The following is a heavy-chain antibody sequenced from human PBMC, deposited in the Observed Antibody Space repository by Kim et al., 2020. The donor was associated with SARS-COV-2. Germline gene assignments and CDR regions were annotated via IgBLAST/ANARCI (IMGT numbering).Heavy chain of an antibody. J-gene: IGHJ4*02. Sequence: YIYHADSVKGRFTISRDNAKNSLYLQMNSLRAEETAVYYCASLRSIAVDYWGQGTLVTVSS. CDR2: YI. CDR3: ASLRSIAVDY. D-gene: IGHD6-19*01. V-gene: IGHV3-21*01.